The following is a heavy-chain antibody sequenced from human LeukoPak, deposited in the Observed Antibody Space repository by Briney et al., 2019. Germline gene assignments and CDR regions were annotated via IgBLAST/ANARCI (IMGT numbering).Heavy chain of an antibody. CDR1: GFTFSSYA. CDR2: ISGSGGST. D-gene: IGHD3-22*01. CDR3: ANAWDTIIEVASDY. J-gene: IGHJ4*02. V-gene: IGHV3-23*01. Sequence: GGSLRLSCAASGFTFSSYAMSWVRQAPGGGLGWGSAISGSGGSTYYADSVKGRFTISRDNSRNTLYLQMNSLRAEDTAIDDCANAWDTIIEVASDYGGQGTRVTVSS.